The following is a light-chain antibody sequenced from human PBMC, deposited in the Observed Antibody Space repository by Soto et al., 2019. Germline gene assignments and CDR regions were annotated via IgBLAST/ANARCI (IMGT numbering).Light chain of an antibody. CDR3: QQTFTTPYT. J-gene: IGKJ2*01. CDR2: AAS. CDR1: QSNSSY. V-gene: IGKV1-39*01. Sequence: DIQMTQSPSSLSASVGDRVTITCRASQSNSSYLNWYQHKPVKAPKLLIYAASTLQSGVPSKFSGFGSGTDFSLTIGNLQLEDFAPYYCQQTFTTPYTWGQGTKLEV.